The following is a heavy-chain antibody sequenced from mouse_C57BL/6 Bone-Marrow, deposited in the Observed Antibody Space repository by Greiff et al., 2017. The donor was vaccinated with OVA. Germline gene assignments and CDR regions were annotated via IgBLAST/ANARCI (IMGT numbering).Heavy chain of an antibody. CDR1: GYTFTSYW. CDR3: ARGDYDAAWFAY. V-gene: IGHV1-69*01. CDR2: IDPSDSYT. Sequence: QVHVKQPGAELVMPGASVKLSCKASGYTFTSYWMHWVKQRPGPGLEWIGEIDPSDSYTNYNQKFKGKSTLTLDKSSSIAYMQLSSRTSEDSAVYYCARGDYDAAWFAYWGQGTLVTVSA. J-gene: IGHJ3*01. D-gene: IGHD2-4*01.